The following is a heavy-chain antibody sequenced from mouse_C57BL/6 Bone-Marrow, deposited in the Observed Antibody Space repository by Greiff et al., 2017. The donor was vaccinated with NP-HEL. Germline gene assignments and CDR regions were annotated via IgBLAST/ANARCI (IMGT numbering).Heavy chain of an antibody. D-gene: IGHD1-1*01. CDR2: IDPSDSYT. CDR1: GYTFTSYW. V-gene: IGHV1-69*01. J-gene: IGHJ2*01. Sequence: VQLQQPGAELVMPGASVKLSCKASGYTFTSYWMHWVKQRPGQGLEWIGEIDPSDSYTNYNQKFKGKSTLTVDKSSSTAYMQLSSLTSEDSAVYYGARWRYYGSSYDYFDYWGQGTTLTVSS. CDR3: ARWRYYGSSYDYFDY.